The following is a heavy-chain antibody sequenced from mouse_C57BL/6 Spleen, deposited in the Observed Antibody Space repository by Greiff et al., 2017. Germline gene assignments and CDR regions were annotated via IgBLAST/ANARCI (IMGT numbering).Heavy chain of an antibody. J-gene: IGHJ3*01. CDR2: IGGGGST. Sequence: VQLQQSGPGLVAPSHSLSMTCTVSGFSLTSYGVDWVRQPPGKGLEWLGVIGGGGSTTYNYALMSRMSIRKDNSKSHVFLKMNRLQTDETAMYYCSKRGGGTSAWFAYWGQGTLVTVSA. D-gene: IGHD1-3*01. CDR3: SKRGGGTSAWFAY. CDR1: GFSLTSYG. V-gene: IGHV2-9*01.